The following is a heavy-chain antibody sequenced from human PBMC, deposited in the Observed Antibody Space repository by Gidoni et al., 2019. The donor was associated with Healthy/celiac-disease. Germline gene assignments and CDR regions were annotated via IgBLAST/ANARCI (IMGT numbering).Heavy chain of an antibody. J-gene: IGHJ4*02. Sequence: QVQLQQWGAGLLKPSETLSLTCAVYGGSFSGYYWSWIRQPPGKGLEWIGEINHSGSTNYNPSLKSRVTISVDTSKNQFSLKLSSVTAADTAVYYCARGFSSNYAFDYWGQGTLVTVSS. CDR3: ARGFSSNYAFDY. CDR2: INHSGST. CDR1: GGSFSGYY. D-gene: IGHD4-4*01. V-gene: IGHV4-34*01.